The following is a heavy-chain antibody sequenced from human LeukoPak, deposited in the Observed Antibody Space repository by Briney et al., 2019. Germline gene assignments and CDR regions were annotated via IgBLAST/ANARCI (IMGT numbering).Heavy chain of an antibody. J-gene: IGHJ4*02. CDR2: ISYDGSNK. CDR1: GFTFSSYG. D-gene: IGHD2-21*02. V-gene: IGHV3-30*03. CDR3: ARDTSGDTNFDY. Sequence: PGRSLRLSCAASGFTFSSYGMHWVRQAPGKGLEWVAVISYDGSNKYYADSVKGRFTISRDNAKNSLYLQMHSLRAEDTAVYYCARDTSGDTNFDYWGQGTLVTVSS.